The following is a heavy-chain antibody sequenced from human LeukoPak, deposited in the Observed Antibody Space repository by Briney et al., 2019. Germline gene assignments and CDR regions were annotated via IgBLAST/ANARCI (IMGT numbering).Heavy chain of an antibody. Sequence: PGGSLRLSCAASGFTFNSYAMTWVRQAPGKGLEWVSTIRGGGGTTLYADSVKGRFTISRDNSKNTLYLQMNSLRAEDTAVYYCVHCSGGSCYSEGYDSWGQGTLVTVSS. CDR3: VHCSGGSCYSEGYDS. D-gene: IGHD2-15*01. V-gene: IGHV3-23*01. CDR1: GFTFNSYA. CDR2: IRGGGGTT. J-gene: IGHJ4*02.